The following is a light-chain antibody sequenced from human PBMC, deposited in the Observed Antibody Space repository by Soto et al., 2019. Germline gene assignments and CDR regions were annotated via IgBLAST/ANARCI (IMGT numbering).Light chain of an antibody. CDR2: AAS. J-gene: IGKJ1*01. Sequence: DIPMTQSPSSVSASIGDRVTITCRASQGISSWLAWYQHKPGEAPKLLIYAASSLHSGVPSRFSGSGSGTDFTLTISSLQPEDFATYYCQQANSFPRTFGQGTKVEIK. CDR3: QQANSFPRT. V-gene: IGKV1D-12*01. CDR1: QGISSW.